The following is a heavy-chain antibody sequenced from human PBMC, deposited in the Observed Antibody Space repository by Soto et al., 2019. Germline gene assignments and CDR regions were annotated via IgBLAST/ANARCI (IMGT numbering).Heavy chain of an antibody. D-gene: IGHD2-2*01. CDR3: ARVVVVPAAMFPSPGYFDY. J-gene: IGHJ4*02. CDR2: IYYSGST. Sequence: QLQLQESGPGLVKPSETLSLTCTVSGGSISSSSYYWGWIRQPPGKGLEWIGSIYYSGSTYYNPSLKSRVTISVDTSKNQFSLKLSSVTAADTAVYYCARVVVVPAAMFPSPGYFDYWGQGTLVTVSS. V-gene: IGHV4-39*01. CDR1: GGSISSSSYY.